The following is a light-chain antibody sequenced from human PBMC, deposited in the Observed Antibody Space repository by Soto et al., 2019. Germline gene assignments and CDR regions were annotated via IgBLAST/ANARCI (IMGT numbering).Light chain of an antibody. Sequence: EIVLTQSPGTLSLSPGERATLSCRASQSVSSNYLAWYQQKPGQPPRLLIYGASTRATGIPARFSGSGSGTEFTLTISSLQSEDFALYYCQQYNKFPSLTFGGGTKVEIK. J-gene: IGKJ4*01. CDR3: QQYNKFPSLT. V-gene: IGKV3-15*01. CDR1: QSVSSN. CDR2: GAS.